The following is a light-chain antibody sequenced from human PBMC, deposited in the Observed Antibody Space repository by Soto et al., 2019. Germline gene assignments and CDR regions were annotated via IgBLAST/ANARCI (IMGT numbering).Light chain of an antibody. CDR1: QSVRNNY. J-gene: IGKJ2*01. CDR3: QQYGSSPPYT. CDR2: GSS. V-gene: IGKV3-20*01. Sequence: EVVLTQSPGTLSLSPGERATLSCRASQSVRNNYLAWYQQKPGQSPKLLIFGSSDRATGIPDRLSGSGSGTDFTLTISRLEPEDFAVYYCQQYGSSPPYTFGQGNKLEIK.